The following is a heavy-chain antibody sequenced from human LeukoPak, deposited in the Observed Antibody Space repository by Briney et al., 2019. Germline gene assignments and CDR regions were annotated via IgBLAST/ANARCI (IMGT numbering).Heavy chain of an antibody. CDR2: ISDIGSI. D-gene: IGHD2/OR15-2a*01. V-gene: IGHV4-59*08. Sequence: PSETLSLTCTVSGGSISSYYWSWIRQPPGKGLEWIAYISDIGSINYNPSLKSRVTLSIDTSKNQFSLKLSSVTAADTAAYYCAGHHPRNTVDFWGQGTLVTVSS. J-gene: IGHJ4*02. CDR3: AGHHPRNTVDF. CDR1: GGSISSYY.